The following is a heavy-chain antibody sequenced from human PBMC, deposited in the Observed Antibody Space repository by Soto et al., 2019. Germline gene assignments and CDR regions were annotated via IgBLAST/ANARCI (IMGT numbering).Heavy chain of an antibody. Sequence: PSETLSLTCTVSGGSISSYYWSWIRQPPGKGLEWIGYIYYSGITNYNPSIKSRVTISVDTSKNQFSLKLSSVTAADTAVYYCARRYGGNLDYWGQGTLVTVSS. J-gene: IGHJ4*02. V-gene: IGHV4-59*08. D-gene: IGHD1-26*01. CDR1: GGSISSYY. CDR2: IYYSGIT. CDR3: ARRYGGNLDY.